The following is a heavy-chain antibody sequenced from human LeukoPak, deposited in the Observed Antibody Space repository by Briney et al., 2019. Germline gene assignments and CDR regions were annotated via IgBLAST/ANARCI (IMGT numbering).Heavy chain of an antibody. CDR1: GFTFSSNW. V-gene: IGHV3-7*01. Sequence: GGSLSLTCTASGFTFSSNWMSWVRQVPGKGLEWVANIKPDGSVKQYAQSVKGRFTISRDNTRNSLDLKMSSLRAEDTAVYYCASGSHCDFWGQGTLVTVSS. CDR3: ASGSHCDF. CDR2: IKPDGSVK. J-gene: IGHJ4*02.